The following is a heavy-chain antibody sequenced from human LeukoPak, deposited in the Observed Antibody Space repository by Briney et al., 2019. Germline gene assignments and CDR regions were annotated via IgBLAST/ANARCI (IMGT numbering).Heavy chain of an antibody. J-gene: IGHJ4*02. Sequence: GGSLRLSCAASGFTLSTYSLNWVRQAPGKGLEWVSYISSSGSTIYYADSVKGRFTISRDNAKNSLYLQMNSLRAEDTAVYYCARADWDTAMIDYWGQGTLVTVSS. D-gene: IGHD5-18*01. CDR3: ARADWDTAMIDY. V-gene: IGHV3-48*04. CDR2: ISSSGSTI. CDR1: GFTLSTYS.